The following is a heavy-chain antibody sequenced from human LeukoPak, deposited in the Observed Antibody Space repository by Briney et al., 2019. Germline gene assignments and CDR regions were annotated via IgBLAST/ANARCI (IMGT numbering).Heavy chain of an antibody. J-gene: IGHJ4*02. CDR1: GFTVSTNY. CDR2: IYSGGST. CDR3: AKGGYYGSGSYFPQPLDY. V-gene: IGHV3-66*01. D-gene: IGHD3-10*01. Sequence: GGSLRLSCAASGFTVSTNYMTWVRQAPGKGLEWLSVIYSGGSTYYADSVKGRFTISRDNSKNTLYLQMNSLRAEDTAVYYCAKGGYYGSGSYFPQPLDYWGQGTLVTVSS.